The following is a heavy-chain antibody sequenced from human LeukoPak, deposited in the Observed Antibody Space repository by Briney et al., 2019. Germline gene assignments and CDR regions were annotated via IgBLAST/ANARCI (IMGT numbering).Heavy chain of an antibody. CDR1: GFTFDIYA. V-gene: IGHV3-23*01. D-gene: IGHD3-10*01. CDR3: AKDLEGFGELLIDAFDI. CDR2: ISGSGGST. Sequence: PGGSLRLSCAASGFTFDIYAMSWVRQAPGKGLEWVSAISGSGGSTYYADSVKGRFTISRDNSKNTLYLQMNSLRAEDTAVYYCAKDLEGFGELLIDAFDIWGQGTMVTVSS. J-gene: IGHJ3*02.